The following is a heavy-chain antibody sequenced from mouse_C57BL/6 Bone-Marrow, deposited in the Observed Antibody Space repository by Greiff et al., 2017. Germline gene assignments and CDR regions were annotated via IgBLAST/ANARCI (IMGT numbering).Heavy chain of an antibody. CDR3: AREGDTHGSSYRGFFDY. CDR1: GYTFTSYW. Sequence: VKLQQPGAELVRPGTSVKLSCKASGYTFTSYWMHWVKQRPGQGLEWIGVIDPSDSYTNYNQKFKGKATLTVATSSSTAYMQLSSLTSEDSAFYYCAREGDTHGSSYRGFFDYWGQGTTLTVSS. D-gene: IGHD1-1*01. CDR2: IDPSDSYT. V-gene: IGHV1-59*01. J-gene: IGHJ2*01.